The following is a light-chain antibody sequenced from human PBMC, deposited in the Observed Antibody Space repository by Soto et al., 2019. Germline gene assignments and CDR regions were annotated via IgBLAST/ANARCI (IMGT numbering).Light chain of an antibody. CDR3: SSYTSSSKRV. CDR1: SSDVGGYNY. V-gene: IGLV2-14*01. Sequence: QSALTQPASVSGSPGQSITISCTGTSSDVGGYNYVSWYQQHPGKAPKLMIYEVSNRPSGFSNRFSGSKSGNTASLTISGLEAEDDADYYCSSYTSSSKRVFGGGTKLTVL. CDR2: EVS. J-gene: IGLJ3*02.